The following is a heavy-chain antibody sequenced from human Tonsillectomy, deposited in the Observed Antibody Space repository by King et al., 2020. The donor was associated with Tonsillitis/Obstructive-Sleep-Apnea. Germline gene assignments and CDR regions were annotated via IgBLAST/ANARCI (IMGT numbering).Heavy chain of an antibody. Sequence: VQLVESGAEVKKPGESLRTSCKGSGYSFSNYWINWVRQMPGKGLEWMGRIDPSDSYTNYSPSFQGHVTISADKSTSTAYLQWNSLKASDTAMYYCARLTDSYDSSGYYSDYWGQGTLLTVSS. CDR3: ARLTDSYDSSGYYSDY. V-gene: IGHV5-10-1*03. J-gene: IGHJ4*02. D-gene: IGHD3-22*01. CDR1: GYSFSNYW. CDR2: IDPSDSYT.